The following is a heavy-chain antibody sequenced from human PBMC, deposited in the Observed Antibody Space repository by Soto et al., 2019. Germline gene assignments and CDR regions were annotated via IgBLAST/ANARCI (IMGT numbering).Heavy chain of an antibody. J-gene: IGHJ3*02. CDR2: IYYSGST. CDR3: ARVHYAVGSRDGELLYAFDI. D-gene: IGHD3-10*01. V-gene: IGHV4-59*01. Sequence: SETLSLTCTVSGGSISSYYWSWIRQPPGKGLEWIGYIYYSGSTNYNPSLKSRVTISVDTSKNQFSLKLSSVTAADTAVYYCARVHYAVGSRDGELLYAFDIWGQGTMVTVSS. CDR1: GGSISSYY.